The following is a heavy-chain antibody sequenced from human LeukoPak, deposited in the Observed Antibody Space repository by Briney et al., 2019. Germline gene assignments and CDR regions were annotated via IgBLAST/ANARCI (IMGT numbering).Heavy chain of an antibody. CDR1: GFTFSSYE. J-gene: IGHJ4*02. Sequence: GGSLRLSCAASGFTFSSYEMNWVRQAPGKGLEWVSYISSSGSTIYYADSVKGRFTISRDNSKNTLYLQMNSLRADDTAIYYCAKERTYCSGGSCYLLRGDYFDYWGQGTLVTVSS. V-gene: IGHV3-48*03. CDR3: AKERTYCSGGSCYLLRGDYFDY. CDR2: ISSSGSTI. D-gene: IGHD2-15*01.